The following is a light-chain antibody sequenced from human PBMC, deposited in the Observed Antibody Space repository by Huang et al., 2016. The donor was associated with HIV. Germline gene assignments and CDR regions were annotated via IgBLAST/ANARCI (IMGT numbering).Light chain of an antibody. J-gene: IGKJ2*01. Sequence: DIQMTQSLSSLSASVGDTVIITCRASQNISKYLNWYQQVPGRAPKLLIYGTSNLQRGVSLMRFSGRASGTDFTLTITSLQPEDAATYFCQQSYGIPRTFGLGT. CDR3: QQSYGIPRT. CDR1: QNISKY. CDR2: GTS. V-gene: IGKV1-39*01.